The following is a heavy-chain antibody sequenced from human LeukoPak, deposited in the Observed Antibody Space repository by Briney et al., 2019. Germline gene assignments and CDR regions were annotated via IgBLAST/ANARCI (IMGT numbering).Heavy chain of an antibody. D-gene: IGHD2-21*02. V-gene: IGHV3-74*03. J-gene: IGHJ4*02. CDR3: AREGGVVTTIVFDY. CDR1: GFTFSSHW. CDR2: ISNDGSRT. Sequence: GGSLRLSCAASGFTFSSHWMHWVRHAPGKGLVWVSRISNDGSRTTYADSVKGRFTISRDNDKNTLDLQMNSLRAEDTAVYFCAREGGVVTTIVFDYWGQGILVTVSS.